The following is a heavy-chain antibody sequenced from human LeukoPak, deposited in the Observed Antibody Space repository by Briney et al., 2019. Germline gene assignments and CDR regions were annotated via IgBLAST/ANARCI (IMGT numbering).Heavy chain of an antibody. Sequence: PSETLSLTCAVSGYSISSGYYWGWNRQPPGKGLEWIASIHHSGSIYYNPSLKSRVTIPLDTSKNHFSLKLSSVTAADTAVYYCASGNIAPRRLDYWGQGTLVTVSS. V-gene: IGHV4-38-2*01. D-gene: IGHD6-6*01. CDR2: IHHSGSI. J-gene: IGHJ4*02. CDR3: ASGNIAPRRLDY. CDR1: GYSISSGYY.